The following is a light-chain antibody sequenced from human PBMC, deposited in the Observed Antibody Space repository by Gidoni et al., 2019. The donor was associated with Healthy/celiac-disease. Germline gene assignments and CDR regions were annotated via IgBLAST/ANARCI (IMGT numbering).Light chain of an antibody. CDR3: QQSYSTPNT. Sequence: DIQMTQSPSSLSASVGDRVTITCRASQSSSSYLNWYQQKPVKAPKLLIYAASSLQSGVPSRFSGSGSVTDFTLTISSLQPEDFATYYCQQSYSTPNTFGQGTRLEIK. J-gene: IGKJ5*01. CDR1: QSSSSY. CDR2: AAS. V-gene: IGKV1-39*01.